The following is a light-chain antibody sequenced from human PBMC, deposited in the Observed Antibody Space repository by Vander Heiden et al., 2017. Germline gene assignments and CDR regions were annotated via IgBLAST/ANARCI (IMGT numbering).Light chain of an antibody. V-gene: IGKV1-33*01. CDR2: DAS. CDR3: QQYDNLPPALT. J-gene: IGKJ4*02. Sequence: DIQLTPSPSSLSASVGDRVTITCQASQDISNYLDGYQQKPGKAPKLLIYDASNLETGVPSRFSGSGSGTDFTFTISSLQPEDIATYYCQQYDNLPPALTFGGGTKVEIK. CDR1: QDISNY.